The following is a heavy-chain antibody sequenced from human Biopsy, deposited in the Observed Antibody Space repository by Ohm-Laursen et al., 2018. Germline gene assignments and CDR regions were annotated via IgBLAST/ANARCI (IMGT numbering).Heavy chain of an antibody. Sequence: SLRLSCAASGVTLSGYGMNWVRQAPGKGLEWVSSISASSSYIRYADSVKGRFTVSRDNTKNSLYLQMNSLRAADTAIYYCATELLPPGVGGPWLDSWGQGTPVTVSS. J-gene: IGHJ5*01. V-gene: IGHV3-21*06. CDR2: ISASSSYI. CDR1: GVTLSGYG. CDR3: ATELLPPGVGGPWLDS. D-gene: IGHD3-10*01.